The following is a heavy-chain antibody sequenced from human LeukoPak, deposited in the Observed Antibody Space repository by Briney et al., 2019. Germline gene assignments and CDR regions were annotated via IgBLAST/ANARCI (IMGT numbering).Heavy chain of an antibody. V-gene: IGHV4-59*02. J-gene: IGHJ6*03. CDR1: GGSVSSYY. CDR3: ARTTEGGYTYGYFYYYYMDV. D-gene: IGHD5-18*01. Sequence: SETLSLTCTVSGGSVSSYYWSWIRQPPGKGLEWIGYIYYSGSTSYNPSLKSRVTISVDTSKNQFSLKLTSVTAADTAVYYCARTTEGGYTYGYFYYYYMDVWGKGTTVTISS. CDR2: IYYSGST.